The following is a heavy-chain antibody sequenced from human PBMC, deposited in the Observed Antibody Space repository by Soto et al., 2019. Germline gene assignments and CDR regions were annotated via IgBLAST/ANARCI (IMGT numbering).Heavy chain of an antibody. CDR3: AGRLTTAASLDY. V-gene: IGHV3-53*01. CDR2: VHGGGNT. D-gene: IGHD3-16*01. J-gene: IGHJ4*02. CDR1: GFTVSNNH. Sequence: VQLVESGGGLIQPGGSLRLSCAASGFTVSNNHMTWVRQAAGKGLELVSFVHGGGNTSYADAVKGRFTISRDNSQNTLYLQMDSLRAEDSARYYWAGRLTTAASLDYWGRGTLVTVSS.